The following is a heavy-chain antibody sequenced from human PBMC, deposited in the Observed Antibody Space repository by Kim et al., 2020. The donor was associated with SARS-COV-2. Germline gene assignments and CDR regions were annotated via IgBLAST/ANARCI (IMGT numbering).Heavy chain of an antibody. D-gene: IGHD2-21*01. CDR2: IKQDESEK. CDR1: GFSFSNYW. J-gene: IGHJ4*02. V-gene: IGHV3-7*01. Sequence: GGSLRLSCVASGFSFSNYWMGWVRQAPGKGLEWVAHIKQDESEKYYLGSVRGRFTISRDNAKNSLYLQMSSLRVEDTAVYYCARKEGSAVIKGFDKWGQGTLVTVSS. CDR3: ARKEGSAVIKGFDK.